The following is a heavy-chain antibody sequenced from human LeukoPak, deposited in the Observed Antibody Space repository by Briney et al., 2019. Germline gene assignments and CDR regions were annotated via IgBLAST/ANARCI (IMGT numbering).Heavy chain of an antibody. CDR3: ARGQSQDYVGGTRAIDY. Sequence: SETLSLTCAVYGGSFSGYYWSWIRQPPGKGLEWIGEINHSGSTNYNPSLKSRVTISVDTSKNQFSLKLSSVTAADTAVYYCARGQSQDYVGGTRAIDYWGQGTLVTVYS. V-gene: IGHV4-34*01. CDR2: INHSGST. CDR1: GGSFSGYY. J-gene: IGHJ4*02. D-gene: IGHD4-23*01.